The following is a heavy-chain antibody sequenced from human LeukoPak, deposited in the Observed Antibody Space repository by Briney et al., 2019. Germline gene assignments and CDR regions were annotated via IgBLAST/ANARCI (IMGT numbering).Heavy chain of an antibody. CDR2: MYHSGST. D-gene: IGHD5-18*01. CDR1: GYSISSGYY. V-gene: IGHV4-38-2*02. Sequence: SETPSLTCSVSGYSISSGYYWGWIRQPPGKGLEWIGSMYHSGSTYYKPSLKSRVTISIDTSKNQFSLKLRSVTAADTAVYYCARAISGYSYGLTYYFDYWGQGTQVTVSS. CDR3: ARAISGYSYGLTYYFDY. J-gene: IGHJ4*02.